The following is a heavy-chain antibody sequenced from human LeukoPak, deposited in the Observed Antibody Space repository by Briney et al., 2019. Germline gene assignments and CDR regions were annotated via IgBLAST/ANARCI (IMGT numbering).Heavy chain of an antibody. V-gene: IGHV3-43*02. CDR2: ISGDGGDT. CDR1: GFTFDDYA. CDR3: AKDSNPGARIFGVVNLLLDY. J-gene: IGHJ4*02. Sequence: PGGSLRLSCAASGFTFDDYAIHWVRQAPGKGLEWVSLISGDGGDTYYADSVKGRFTISRDTSKNSLYLQMNSLRTEDTALYYCAKDSNPGARIFGVVNLLLDYWGQGTLVTVSS. D-gene: IGHD3-3*02.